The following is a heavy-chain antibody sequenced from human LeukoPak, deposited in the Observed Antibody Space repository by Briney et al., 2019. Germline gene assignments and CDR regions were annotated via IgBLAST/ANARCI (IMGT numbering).Heavy chain of an antibody. D-gene: IGHD3-22*01. CDR2: ISSSGSTI. CDR1: GFTFSSYE. CDR3: ARDLPYYYDSSPFSISYPDAFDI. J-gene: IGHJ3*02. Sequence: GGSLRLSCAASGFTFSSYEMNWVRQAPGKGLEWVSYISSSGSTIYYADSVKGRFTISRDDAKNSLYLQMNSLRAEDTAVYYCARDLPYYYDSSPFSISYPDAFDIWGQGTMVTVSS. V-gene: IGHV3-48*03.